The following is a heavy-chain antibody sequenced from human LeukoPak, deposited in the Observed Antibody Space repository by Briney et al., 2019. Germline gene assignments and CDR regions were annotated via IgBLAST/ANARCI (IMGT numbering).Heavy chain of an antibody. CDR1: GGSISSYY. J-gene: IGHJ4*02. Sequence: PSVTLSLTXTVSGGSISSYYWSWIRQPPGKGLEWIGYIYYSGSTNYNPSLKSRVTISVDTSKNQFSLKLSSVTAADTAVYYCAKSLNIAVAGIGYWGQGTLVTVSS. V-gene: IGHV4-59*01. D-gene: IGHD6-19*01. CDR2: IYYSGST. CDR3: AKSLNIAVAGIGY.